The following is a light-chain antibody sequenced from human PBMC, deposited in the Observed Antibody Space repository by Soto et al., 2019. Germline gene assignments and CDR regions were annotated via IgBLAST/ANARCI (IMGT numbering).Light chain of an antibody. CDR3: SSYAGSKTL. CDR1: SSDVGNYNY. J-gene: IGLJ3*02. CDR2: EVT. Sequence: QSVLTQPPSASGSPGQSVTISYTGTSSDVGNYNYVSWYQQHPGKAPKLMIYEVTKRPSGVPDRFSGSKSGNTASLTVSGLQAEDEADYYCSSYAGSKTLFGGGTKVTVL. V-gene: IGLV2-8*01.